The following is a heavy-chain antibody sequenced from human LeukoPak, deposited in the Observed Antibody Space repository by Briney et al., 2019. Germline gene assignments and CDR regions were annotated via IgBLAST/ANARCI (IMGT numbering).Heavy chain of an antibody. Sequence: GESLKISCKGSGYSFTSHWIGWVRQMPGKGLEWMGIIYPGDSDTRYSPSFQGQVTISADKSISTAYLQWSSLKASDTAMYYCARQRFRYGSGSYYYFDYWGQGTLVTVSS. J-gene: IGHJ4*02. V-gene: IGHV5-51*01. CDR2: IYPGDSDT. D-gene: IGHD3-10*01. CDR1: GYSFTSHW. CDR3: ARQRFRYGSGSYYYFDY.